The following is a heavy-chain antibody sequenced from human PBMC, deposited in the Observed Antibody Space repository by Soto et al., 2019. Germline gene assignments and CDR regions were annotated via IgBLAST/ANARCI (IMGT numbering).Heavy chain of an antibody. Sequence: QVQLVQSGAEVKKPGASVKVSCKASGYTFTSYYMHWVRQAPGQGLEWMGIINPSGGSTSYAQKFQGRVTMTRDTSTSTVYMELSSLRSEDTAVHYCARELKIGYSSSWYRIDYWGQGTLVTVSS. CDR3: ARELKIGYSSSWYRIDY. CDR1: GYTFTSYY. D-gene: IGHD6-13*01. V-gene: IGHV1-46*01. J-gene: IGHJ4*02. CDR2: INPSGGST.